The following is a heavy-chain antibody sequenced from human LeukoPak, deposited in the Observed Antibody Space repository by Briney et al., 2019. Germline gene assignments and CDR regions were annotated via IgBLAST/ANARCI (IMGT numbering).Heavy chain of an antibody. V-gene: IGHV3-23*01. CDR1: GFTFSSYA. CDR3: ARARLYYYYGMDV. CDR2: ISGSGGRT. Sequence: GGSLRLSCAASGFTFSSYAMSWVRQAPGKGLAWVSGISGSGGRTYYADSVKGRFTISRDNSKNTLYLQMNSLRAEDTAVYYCARARLYYYYGMDVWGQGTTVTVSS. J-gene: IGHJ6*02.